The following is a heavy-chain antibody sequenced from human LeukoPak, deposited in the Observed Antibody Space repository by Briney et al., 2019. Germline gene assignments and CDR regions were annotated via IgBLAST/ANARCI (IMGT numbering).Heavy chain of an antibody. CDR1: GFTVSSDH. J-gene: IGHJ4*02. Sequence: GRSLRLSCAASGFTVSSDHMSWVRQAPGKGLEWVSVIYAGGSTYYADSVKGRFTTSRDNFKNTLFLQMNSLRAEDTAVYYCARVWELSFDYWGQGALVTVSS. D-gene: IGHD1-26*01. V-gene: IGHV3-53*01. CDR2: IYAGGST. CDR3: ARVWELSFDY.